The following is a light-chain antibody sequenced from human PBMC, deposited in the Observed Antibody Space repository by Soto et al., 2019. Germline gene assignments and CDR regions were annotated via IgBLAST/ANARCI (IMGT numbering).Light chain of an antibody. CDR3: QQYGSSPRT. Sequence: ETVITQSPASVSVSPRERVSLSCRASQSVSSNLAWYQQKPGRAPRILIFGASSRAAGVPDRFSGSGSGTDSTLTISRLEPEDFAVYYCQQYGSSPRTFGQGTKVDI. J-gene: IGKJ1*01. CDR2: GAS. V-gene: IGKV3-20*01. CDR1: QSVSSN.